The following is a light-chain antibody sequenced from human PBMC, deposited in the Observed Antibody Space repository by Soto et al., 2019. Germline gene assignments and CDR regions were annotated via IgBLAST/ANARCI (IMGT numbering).Light chain of an antibody. V-gene: IGLV2-11*01. J-gene: IGLJ1*01. CDR3: CSYAGSYTFV. CDR1: SSDAGGYNY. CDR2: DVS. Sequence: QSALTQPRSVSGSPGQSVTISCTGTSSDAGGYNYVSWYQQHPGKAPKLMIYDVSERPSGVPDRFSGSKSGNTASLTISGLQAEDEADYYCCSYAGSYTFVFAPGTKVTV.